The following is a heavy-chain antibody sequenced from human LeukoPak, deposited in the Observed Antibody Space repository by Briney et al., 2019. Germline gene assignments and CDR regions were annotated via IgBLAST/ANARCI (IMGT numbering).Heavy chain of an antibody. J-gene: IGHJ3*02. CDR2: INPNNGNL. CDR3: ARSDHNSWNAFDI. CDR1: GYTFTGYY. Sequence: GASVKVSCKTSGYTFTGYYTHWVRQATGQGLEWMGWINPNNGNLGYAQKFQGRVTITRNTPISTAYMELSSLTSEDTAVYYCARSDHNSWNAFDIWGQGTMVTVSS. V-gene: IGHV1-8*03. D-gene: IGHD1-26*01.